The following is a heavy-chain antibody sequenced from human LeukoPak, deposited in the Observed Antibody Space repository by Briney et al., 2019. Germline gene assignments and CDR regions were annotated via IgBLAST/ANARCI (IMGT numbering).Heavy chain of an antibody. D-gene: IGHD6-19*01. CDR2: IWYDGSNK. J-gene: IGHJ6*03. CDR3: AEEGWSSSSRLGYLDV. CDR1: GFTFSSDG. Sequence: GRSLRLSCAASGFTFSSDGMHWVRQAPGKGLEWVAVIWYDGSNKYYADSVKGRFTISRDNSKNTLYLQMNSLRAEDTAVYYCAEEGWSSSSRLGYLDVWGKGTTVTVSS. V-gene: IGHV3-33*06.